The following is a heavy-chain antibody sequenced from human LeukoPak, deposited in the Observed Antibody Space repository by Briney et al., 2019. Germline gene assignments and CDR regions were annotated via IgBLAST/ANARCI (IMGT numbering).Heavy chain of an antibody. J-gene: IGHJ4*02. CDR1: GFTFSSYA. CDR3: AKEGRKTGNTYGYEFDS. Sequence: GGSLRLSCAASGFTFSSYAMSWVRQAPGKGLEWASAVSSSGGSTNYVDYVKGQFTISRDNSKNTVYLHMNNLRAEDTAVYYCAKEGRKTGNTYGYEFDSWGQGTLVTVSS. V-gene: IGHV3-23*01. D-gene: IGHD5-18*01. CDR2: VSSSGGST.